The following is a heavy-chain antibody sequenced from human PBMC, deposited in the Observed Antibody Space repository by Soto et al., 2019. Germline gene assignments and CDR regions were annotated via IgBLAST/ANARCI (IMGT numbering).Heavy chain of an antibody. CDR1: VGSISSHY. CDR3: ARDGREASGIDV. Sequence: SETLSLTCTVSVGSISSHYWSWVRHSPGKGLEWIGCIYYRGNTFYNPSLKSRGTISVDTSNNQFSLKLDSVTPADTAVYYCARDGREASGIDVWGQGTAVPVSS. V-gene: IGHV4-59*11. D-gene: IGHD1-26*01. J-gene: IGHJ6*02. CDR2: IYYRGNT.